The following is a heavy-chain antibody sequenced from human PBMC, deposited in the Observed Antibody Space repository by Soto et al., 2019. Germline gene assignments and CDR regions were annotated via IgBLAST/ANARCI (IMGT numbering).Heavy chain of an antibody. D-gene: IGHD4-17*01. Sequence: QITLKESGPTLVKPTQTLTLACTCSGFSVNKTGVGVAWIRQPPGKALEWLALIYWHGETTYTPSLKSRLTVTRDTSKNQVVLTVTHLDPVDTGTYFFSHKRGHDYGRYFDSWGPGIPVTVSS. CDR2: IYWHGET. CDR1: GFSVNKTGVG. V-gene: IGHV2-5*01. CDR3: SHKRGHDYGRYFDS. J-gene: IGHJ4*02.